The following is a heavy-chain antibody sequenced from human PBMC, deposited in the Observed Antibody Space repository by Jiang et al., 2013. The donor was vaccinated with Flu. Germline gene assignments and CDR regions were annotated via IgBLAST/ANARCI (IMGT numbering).Heavy chain of an antibody. D-gene: IGHD3-16*01. J-gene: IGHJ1*01. CDR1: GFSFSDHY. CDR3: TRGRQFGH. V-gene: IGHV3-72*01. CDR2: SKNKANNFTT. Sequence: GLVQPGGSLRLSCAASGFSFSDHYMDWVRQAPGKGLEWVGRSKNKANNFTTEYAASVKGRFTISRDDSNNSLYLKTNSLKTDDTAVYYCTRGRQFGHWGQGTLVTVSS.